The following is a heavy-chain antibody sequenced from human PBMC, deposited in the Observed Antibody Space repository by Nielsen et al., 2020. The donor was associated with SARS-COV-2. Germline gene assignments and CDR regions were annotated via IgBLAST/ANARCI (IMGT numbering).Heavy chain of an antibody. CDR1: GGSIASSTYY. D-gene: IGHD1-1*01. J-gene: IGHJ3*01. V-gene: IGHV4-39*01. Sequence: SETLSLTCSVSGGSIASSTYYWVWIRKPPGKGLDWIGSISYSGTTYYKPSLKSRVTILVDTSKNQFSLNLNSVTAADTAVYFCARHERNVKEAFDFWGQGTVVTVSS. CDR3: ARHERNVKEAFDF. CDR2: ISYSGTT.